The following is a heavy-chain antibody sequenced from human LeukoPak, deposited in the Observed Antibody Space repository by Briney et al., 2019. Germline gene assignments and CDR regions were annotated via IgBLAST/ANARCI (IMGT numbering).Heavy chain of an antibody. J-gene: IGHJ5*02. CDR3: ARDLVVVPAAAWFDP. V-gene: IGHV1-18*01. CDR1: GYTFTSSG. Sequence: ASVKVSCKASGYTFTSSGISWVRQAPGQGLEWMGWISAYNGNTNYAQKLQGRVTMTTDTSTSTAYMELRSLRSDDTAVYYCARDLVVVPAAAWFDPWGQGTLVTVSS. CDR2: ISAYNGNT. D-gene: IGHD2-2*01.